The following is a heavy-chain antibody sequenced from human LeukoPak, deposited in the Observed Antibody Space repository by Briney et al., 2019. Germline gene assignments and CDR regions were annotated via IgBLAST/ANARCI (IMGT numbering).Heavy chain of an antibody. J-gene: IGHJ4*02. Sequence: PGGSLRLSCAASGFTFSDYYMSWIRQTPGKGLEWISFISSRGNLIYYADSVKDRFTISRDNAKNSLYLQMNSLSAEDTAIYYCARYKGAWYFDYWGQGTLVTVAS. V-gene: IGHV3-11*01. D-gene: IGHD1-14*01. CDR1: GFTFSDYY. CDR3: ARYKGAWYFDY. CDR2: ISSRGNLI.